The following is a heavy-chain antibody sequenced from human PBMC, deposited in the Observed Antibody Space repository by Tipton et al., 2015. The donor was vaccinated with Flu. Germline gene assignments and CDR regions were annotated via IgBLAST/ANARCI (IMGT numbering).Heavy chain of an antibody. J-gene: IGHJ2*01. V-gene: IGHV4-34*01. CDR3: ARRGPRYRVYPNYWYFDL. CDR2: INHSGST. D-gene: IGHD6-13*01. CDR1: GGSFSGYY. Sequence: TLSLTCAVYGGSFSGYYWSWIRQPPGKGLEWIGEINHSGSTNYNPSLKSRVTISVDTSKNQFSLKLSSVTAADTAVYYCARRGPRYRVYPNYWYFDLWGRGTLVPVSS.